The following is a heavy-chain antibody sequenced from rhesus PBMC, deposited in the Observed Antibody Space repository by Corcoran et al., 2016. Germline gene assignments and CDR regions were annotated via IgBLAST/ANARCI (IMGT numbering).Heavy chain of an antibody. CDR3: ARDRSVLVVVDY. CDR2: ISGVGRST. Sequence: QLQLQESGPGLVKPSETLSLTCAVSVGSISSNYWSWICQPPGKGLEWIGRISGVGRSTDYHPSLTSRVTISTDTSKNQFSLKLGSVTAADTAVYYCARDRSVLVVVDYWGQGVLVTVSS. D-gene: IGHD2-21*01. CDR1: VGSISSNY. J-gene: IGHJ4*01. V-gene: IGHV4-173*01.